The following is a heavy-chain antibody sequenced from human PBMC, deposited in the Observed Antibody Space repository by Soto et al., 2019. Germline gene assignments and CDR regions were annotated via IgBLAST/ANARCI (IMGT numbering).Heavy chain of an antibody. CDR2: IYSGGST. D-gene: IGHD2-8*01. J-gene: IGHJ4*02. V-gene: IGHV3-66*01. Sequence: EVQLVESGGGLVQPGGSLRLSCAASGFIVSNNYMSWVRQAPGRGLEWVSLIYSGGSTHCADSVKGRFTISRDNSKNTLYLQMDSLRVEHTAVSYCVRDHLGVPDDWGRGTLVTVSS. CDR3: VRDHLGVPDD. CDR1: GFIVSNNY.